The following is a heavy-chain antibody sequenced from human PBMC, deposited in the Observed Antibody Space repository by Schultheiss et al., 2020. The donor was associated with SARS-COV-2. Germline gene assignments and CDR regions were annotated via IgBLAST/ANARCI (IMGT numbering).Heavy chain of an antibody. CDR1: GFTFSSYS. CDR3: AKGKAETGMGPYDN. J-gene: IGHJ4*02. V-gene: IGHV3-21*04. Sequence: GGSLRLYCAASGFTFSSYSMNWVRQAPGKGLEWVSSISSSSSTIYYADSVKGRFTISRDNAKNSLYLQMNSLRAEDTAVYYCAKGKAETGMGPYDNWGQGTLVTVSS. CDR2: ISSSSSTI. D-gene: IGHD1-14*01.